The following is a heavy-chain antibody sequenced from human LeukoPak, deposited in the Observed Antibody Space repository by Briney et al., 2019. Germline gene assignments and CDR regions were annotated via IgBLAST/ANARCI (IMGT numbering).Heavy chain of an antibody. J-gene: IGHJ3*02. CDR3: ARERTEQWLVQLKGHDAFDI. CDR2: INPNSGGT. CDR1: GYTFTGYY. V-gene: IGHV1-2*02. D-gene: IGHD6-19*01. Sequence: GGSVKVSCKASGYTFTGYYMHWVRQAPGQGLEGMGWINPNSGGTNYAQKFQGRVTMTRDTSASTAYMELSRLRSDDTAVYYCARERTEQWLVQLKGHDAFDIWGQGTMVTVSS.